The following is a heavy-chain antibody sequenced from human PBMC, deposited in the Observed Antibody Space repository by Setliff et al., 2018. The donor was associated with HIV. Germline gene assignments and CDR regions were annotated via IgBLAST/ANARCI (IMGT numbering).Heavy chain of an antibody. Sequence: SETLSLTCTVSGGSISSGSYYWSWIRQPAGKGLEWIGHIYTSGSTNYNPSLKSRVTISVDTSKNQFSLKLSSVTAADMAVYYCARDERYSGYGGVGCDIWGQGTMVTV. CDR3: ARDERYSGYGGVGCDI. D-gene: IGHD5-12*01. CDR2: IYTSGST. CDR1: GGSISSGSYY. V-gene: IGHV4-61*09. J-gene: IGHJ3*02.